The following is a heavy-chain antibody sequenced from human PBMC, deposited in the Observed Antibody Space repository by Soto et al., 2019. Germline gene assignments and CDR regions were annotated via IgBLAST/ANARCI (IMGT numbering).Heavy chain of an antibody. V-gene: IGHV1-2*02. CDR2: INPNSGGT. D-gene: IGHD6-13*01. Sequence: ASVKVSCKASGYSLSGYYLHWVRQAPGQGPEWMGWINPNSGGTKYVQRFQGRVTMTRDTSISTVYLELSRLRSDDTAVYYCARGWGIAAPGPNWFDPWGQGTLVTVSS. CDR3: ARGWGIAAPGPNWFDP. CDR1: GYSLSGYY. J-gene: IGHJ5*02.